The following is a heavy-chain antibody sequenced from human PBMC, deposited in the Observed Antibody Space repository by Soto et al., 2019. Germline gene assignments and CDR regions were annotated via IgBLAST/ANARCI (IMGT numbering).Heavy chain of an antibody. Sequence: QIHLVQSGAEVKKPGASVKVSCKGSGYGFTTYGITWVRQAPGQGLEWMAWISANNGNTNYAQKLQGRVTVTRDTSTSTAYMEVRSLRSYDTAVYYCARGRYGDYWGQGALVTVSS. J-gene: IGHJ4*02. V-gene: IGHV1-18*01. D-gene: IGHD1-1*01. CDR2: ISANNGNT. CDR3: ARGRYGDY. CDR1: GYGFTTYG.